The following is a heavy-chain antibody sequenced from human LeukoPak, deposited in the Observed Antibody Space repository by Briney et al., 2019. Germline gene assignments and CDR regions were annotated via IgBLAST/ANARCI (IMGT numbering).Heavy chain of an antibody. CDR3: ARVSSSWYQDWYFDL. Sequence: NASETLSLTCTVSGGSISSYYWSWIRQPAGKGLEWIGRIDTSGNTNYKPSLKSRVTMSVDTSKKQFSLKLSSVTAADTAVYYCARVSSSWYQDWYFDLWGRGTLVTVSS. V-gene: IGHV4-4*07. J-gene: IGHJ2*01. CDR1: GGSISSYY. CDR2: IDTSGNT. D-gene: IGHD6-13*01.